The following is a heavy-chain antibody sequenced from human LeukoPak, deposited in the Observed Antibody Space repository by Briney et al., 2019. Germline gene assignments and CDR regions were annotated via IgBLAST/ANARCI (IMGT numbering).Heavy chain of an antibody. J-gene: IGHJ4*02. CDR1: GYTFTSYG. CDR2: ISAYNGNT. V-gene: IGHV1-18*01. CDR3: ARVEPRPNDILTPGDFDY. Sequence: ASVKVSCKASGYTFTSYGISWVRQAPGQGLEWMGWISAYNGNTNYAQKLQGRVTMATDTSTSTAYMELRSLRSDDTAVYYCARVEPRPNDILTPGDFDYWGQGTLVTVSS. D-gene: IGHD3-9*01.